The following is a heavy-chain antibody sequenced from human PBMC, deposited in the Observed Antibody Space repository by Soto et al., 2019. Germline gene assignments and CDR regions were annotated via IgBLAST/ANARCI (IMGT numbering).Heavy chain of an antibody. CDR1: GFAFSSYW. V-gene: IGHV3-7*03. J-gene: IGHJ4*02. CDR3: ARYGSSWYW. D-gene: IGHD6-13*01. CDR2: IKQDGSAT. Sequence: EVQLVESGGGLVQPGGSLRLSCAASGFAFSSYWMSWVRQAPGKGQEWVANIKQDGSATYYVDSVKGRFTISGDNAKNSVYLQMNSPIAEATAVYYCARYGSSWYWWGQGTLDAVSS.